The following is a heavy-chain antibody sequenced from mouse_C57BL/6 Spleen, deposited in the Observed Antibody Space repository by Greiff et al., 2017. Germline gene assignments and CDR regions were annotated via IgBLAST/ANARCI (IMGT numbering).Heavy chain of an antibody. J-gene: IGHJ1*03. CDR3: ARGDYYGSSQCYFDV. CDR1: GYEFSSYW. V-gene: IGHV1-80*01. D-gene: IGHD1-1*01. CDR2: IYPGDGDT. Sequence: QVHVKQSGAELVKPGASVKISCKASGYEFSSYWMNWVKQRPGKGLEWIGQIYPGDGDTNYNGKFKGKDTLTADKSSSTADMQLSSLTSEDSALYFCARGDYYGSSQCYFDVWGTGTTVTVSS.